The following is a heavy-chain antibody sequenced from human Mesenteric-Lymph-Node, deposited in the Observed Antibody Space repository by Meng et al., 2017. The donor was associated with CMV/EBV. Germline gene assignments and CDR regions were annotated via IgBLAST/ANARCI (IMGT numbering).Heavy chain of an antibody. CDR2: IRGVNENT. D-gene: IGHD2-2*01. J-gene: IGHJ6*02. CDR3: ARRKWATYCTSDSCLAWPHYYNGMDV. CDR1: GFTFSNYA. V-gene: IGHV3-23*01. Sequence: GESLKISCAASGFTFSNYAMSWVRQAPGKGLEWVSTIRGVNENTYYADSVKGRFTISRDNSKNTLYLQMNSLRAEDTALYYCARRKWATYCTSDSCLAWPHYYNGMDVWGQGTTVTVSS.